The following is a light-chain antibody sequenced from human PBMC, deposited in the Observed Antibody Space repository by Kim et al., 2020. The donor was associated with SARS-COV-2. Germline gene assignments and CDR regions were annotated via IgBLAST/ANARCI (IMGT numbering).Light chain of an antibody. V-gene: IGLV1-51*01. J-gene: IGLJ3*02. Sequence: QSVLTQPPSVSAAAGQKVTISCSGTTSNIGNNYVSWFQQLPGTAPKLLIYDNNERPSGIPDRFSGSKSGTSATLGITGLQTGDEAGYYCGTWDDSLSAGWVFGGGTQLTVL. CDR1: TSNIGNNY. CDR2: DNN. CDR3: GTWDDSLSAGWV.